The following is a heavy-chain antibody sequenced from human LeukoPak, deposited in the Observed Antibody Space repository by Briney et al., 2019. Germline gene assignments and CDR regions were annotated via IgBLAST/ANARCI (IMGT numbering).Heavy chain of an antibody. CDR3: ARGVVGATEYFQH. CDR1: GFTFSSYA. D-gene: IGHD1-26*01. J-gene: IGHJ1*01. V-gene: IGHV3-64*01. Sequence: GGSLRLTCAASGFTFSSYAMHWVRQAPGKGLEYVSAISSNGGSTYYANSVKGRFTISRDNSKNTLYLQMGSLRAEDMAVYYCARGVVGATEYFQHWGQGTLVTVSS. CDR2: ISSNGGST.